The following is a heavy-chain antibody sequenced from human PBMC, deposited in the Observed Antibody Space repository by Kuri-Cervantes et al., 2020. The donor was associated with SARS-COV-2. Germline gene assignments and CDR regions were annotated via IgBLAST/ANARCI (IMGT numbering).Heavy chain of an antibody. CDR1: GFTFNTYN. D-gene: IGHD5-18*01. CDR3: AKDQGDSYGISYFDY. CDR2: IRYDGSNK. V-gene: IGHV3-30*02. Sequence: GGSLRLSCTASGFTFNTYNMKWVRQAPGKGLEWVAFIRYDGSNKYYADSVKGRFTISRDNSKNTLYLQMNSLRAEDTAVYYCAKDQGDSYGISYFDYRGQGTLVTVSS. J-gene: IGHJ4*02.